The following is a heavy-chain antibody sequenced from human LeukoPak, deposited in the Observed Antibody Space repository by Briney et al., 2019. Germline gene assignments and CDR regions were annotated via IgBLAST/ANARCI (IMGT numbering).Heavy chain of an antibody. J-gene: IGHJ3*02. CDR3: AKVSVVAGRNAFDI. CDR2: IGGSGTST. Sequence: PGRSLRLSCAASGFTFSSYGMHWVRQAPGKGLEWVSVIGGSGTSTYYADSVKGRFTISRDNSKNMLYLQMNSLRVEDTAIYYCAKVSVVAGRNAFDIWGQGTMVTVSS. D-gene: IGHD3-22*01. CDR1: GFTFSSYG. V-gene: IGHV3-23*01.